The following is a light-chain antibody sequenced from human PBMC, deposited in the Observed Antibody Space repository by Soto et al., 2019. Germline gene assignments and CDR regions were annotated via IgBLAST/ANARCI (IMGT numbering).Light chain of an antibody. CDR1: QSISSY. CDR3: QHRKT. CDR2: AAS. V-gene: IGKV1-39*01. Sequence: DIQMTQSPSSLSASVGDRVTITCRASQSISSYLNWYQQKPGKAPKLLIYAASSLQSGVPSRFSGSGSGTDFTLTISSLQPEDFATYYCQHRKTFGQVTRLEIK. J-gene: IGKJ5*01.